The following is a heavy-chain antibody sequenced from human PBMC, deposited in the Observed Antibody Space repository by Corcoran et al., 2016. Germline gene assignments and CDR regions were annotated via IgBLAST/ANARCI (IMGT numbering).Heavy chain of an antibody. CDR1: GFSLSNARMG. Sequence: QVTLTESGPVLVKPTETLTLTCTVSGFSLSNARMGVSWIRQPPGKALEWLAHIFSNDEKSYSTSLKSRLTISKDTAKSQVVLTMTSMDPVDTDTYYCARSRHYYDSSGTKVWWFDPWGQGTLVTGSS. V-gene: IGHV2-26*01. CDR3: ARSRHYYDSSGTKVWWFDP. D-gene: IGHD3-22*01. CDR2: IFSNDEK. J-gene: IGHJ5*02.